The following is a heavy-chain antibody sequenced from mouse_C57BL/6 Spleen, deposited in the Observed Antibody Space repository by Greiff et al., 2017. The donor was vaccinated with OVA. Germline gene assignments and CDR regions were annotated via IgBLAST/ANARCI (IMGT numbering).Heavy chain of an antibody. CDR2: IYPGDGDT. CDR1: GYAFSSSW. V-gene: IGHV1-82*01. Sequence: VQLVESGPELVKPGASVKISCKASGYAFSSSWMNWVKQRPGKGLEWIGRIYPGDGDTNYNGKFKGKATLTADKSSSTAYMQLSSLTSEDSAVYFCARFWLPPYAMDYWGQGTSVTVSS. D-gene: IGHD2-2*01. CDR3: ARFWLPPYAMDY. J-gene: IGHJ4*01.